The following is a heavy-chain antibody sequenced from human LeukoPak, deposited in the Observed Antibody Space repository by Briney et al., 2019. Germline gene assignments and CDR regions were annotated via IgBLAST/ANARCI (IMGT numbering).Heavy chain of an antibody. V-gene: IGHV4-59*01. J-gene: IGHJ6*03. CDR1: GGSITSYY. D-gene: IGHD3-22*01. CDR2: INYSGGT. CDR3: ARATYYYDSSGYYPPYYYYYMDV. Sequence: SSETLSLTCTVSGGSITSYYWSWIRQAPGKGLEWIGYINYSGGTNYNSSLKSRVTISVDTSKNQFSLKLSSVTAADTAVYYCARATYYYDSSGYYPPYYYYYMDVWGKGTTVTVSS.